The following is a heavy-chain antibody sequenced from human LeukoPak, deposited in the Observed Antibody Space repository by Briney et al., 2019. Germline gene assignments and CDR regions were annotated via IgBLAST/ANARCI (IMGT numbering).Heavy chain of an antibody. V-gene: IGHV4-4*02. CDR1: GGSISSSNW. CDR2: IYHSGST. CDR3: ARDRIAARSIDY. Sequence: SGTLSLTCAVSGGSISSSNWWSWVRQPPGKGLEWIGYIYHSGSTYYNPSLKSRVTISVDRSKNQFSLKLSSVTAADTAVYYCARDRIAARSIDYWGQGTLVTVSS. J-gene: IGHJ4*02. D-gene: IGHD6-6*01.